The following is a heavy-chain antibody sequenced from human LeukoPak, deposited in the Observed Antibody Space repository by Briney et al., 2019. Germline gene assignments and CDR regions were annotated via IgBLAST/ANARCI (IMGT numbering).Heavy chain of an antibody. J-gene: IGHJ4*02. CDR2: ISGYNGNT. CDR1: GYTFTGYY. CDR3: ARDRGSGYYPYYLDY. D-gene: IGHD3-22*01. V-gene: IGHV1-18*04. Sequence: GASVKVSCKASGYTFTGYYMHWVRQAPGQGLEWMGWISGYNGNTNYAQKLQGRVTMTTDTSTSTAYMELRSLRSDDTAVYYCARDRGSGYYPYYLDYWGQGTLVTVTS.